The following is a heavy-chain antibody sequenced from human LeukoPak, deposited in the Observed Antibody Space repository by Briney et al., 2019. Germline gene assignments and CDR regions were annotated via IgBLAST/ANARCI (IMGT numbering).Heavy chain of an antibody. CDR3: ASEGGNSDYYYMDV. D-gene: IGHD4-23*01. CDR1: GFTFSKYA. Sequence: GGSLRLSCAASGFTFSKYAMSWVRQAPGKGLEWVSAISGSGGSTYYADSVKGRFTISRDNSKNTLYLQMNSLRAEDTAVYYCASEGGNSDYYYMDVWGKGTTVTVSS. CDR2: ISGSGGST. J-gene: IGHJ6*03. V-gene: IGHV3-23*01.